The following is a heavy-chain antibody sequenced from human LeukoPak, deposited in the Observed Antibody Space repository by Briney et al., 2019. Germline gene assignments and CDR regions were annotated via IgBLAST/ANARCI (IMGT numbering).Heavy chain of an antibody. CDR2: NYYSGNP. Sequence: SEPLTLTCTLSGRSISSYYWSWIRQPTGKGLEWIGYNYYSGNPSHNPSLNRRVTISVDTSKKQFSLKLGSVTAADTAFYYGARYIVSYPHDAFDIWGQGTMVTVSS. CDR3: ARYIVSYPHDAFDI. CDR1: GRSISSYY. V-gene: IGHV4-59*01. J-gene: IGHJ3*02. D-gene: IGHD1-26*01.